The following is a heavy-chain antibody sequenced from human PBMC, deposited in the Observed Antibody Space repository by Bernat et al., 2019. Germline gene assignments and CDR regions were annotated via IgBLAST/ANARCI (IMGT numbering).Heavy chain of an antibody. CDR2: IYHSGST. V-gene: IGHV4-4*02. CDR3: ARRRYDFWSGYSSWLYNWFDP. D-gene: IGHD3-3*01. Sequence: QVQLQESGPGLVKPSGTLSLTCAVSGGSISSSNWWSWVRQPPGKGLEWIGEIYHSGSTNYNPSLKSRVTISVDKSKNQFSLKLSSVTAADTAVYYCARRRYDFWSGYSSWLYNWFDPWGQGTLVTVSS. CDR1: GGSISSSNW. J-gene: IGHJ5*02.